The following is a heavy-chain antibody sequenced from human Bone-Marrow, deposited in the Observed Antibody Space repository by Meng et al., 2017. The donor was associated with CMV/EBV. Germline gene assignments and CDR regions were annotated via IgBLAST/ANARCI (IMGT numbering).Heavy chain of an antibody. J-gene: IGHJ4*02. Sequence: SGGSISSCCWCWIRQPAEKGREWIGRIYTSGSTSYNPSLKSRVTMSVDTSKNQFSLKLSSVTAADTAVYYCAREVYDFWSGYYPDYWGQGTLVTVSS. D-gene: IGHD3-3*01. V-gene: IGHV4-4*07. CDR1: GGSISSCC. CDR2: IYTSGST. CDR3: AREVYDFWSGYYPDY.